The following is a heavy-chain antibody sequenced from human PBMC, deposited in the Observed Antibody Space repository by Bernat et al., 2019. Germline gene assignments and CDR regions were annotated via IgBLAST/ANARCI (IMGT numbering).Heavy chain of an antibody. D-gene: IGHD6-13*01. CDR2: IIPILGIA. CDR3: ARDVIAAGRQVDFDY. Sequence: QVHLVQYGAEAKKPGSSVKVSCKASGGTFSSYTISWARQAPGQGLEWMGRIIPILGIANYAQKFQGRVTITADKSTSTAYMELSSLRSEDTAVYYCARDVIAAGRQVDFDYRGQGTLVTVSS. V-gene: IGHV1-69*08. J-gene: IGHJ4*02. CDR1: GGTFSSYT.